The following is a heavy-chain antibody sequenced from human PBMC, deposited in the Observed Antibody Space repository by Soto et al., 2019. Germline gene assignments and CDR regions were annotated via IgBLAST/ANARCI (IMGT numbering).Heavy chain of an antibody. J-gene: IGHJ5*02. CDR1: GGTFSSYT. Sequence: QVQLVQSGAEVQKPGSSVKVSCKASGGTFSSYTISWVRQAPGQGLEWMGRIIPILGIANYAQKFQGRVTITADKSTSTAYMELSSLRSEDTAVYYCARGGYCSGGSCYWFDPWGQGTLVTVSS. V-gene: IGHV1-69*02. CDR3: ARGGYCSGGSCYWFDP. D-gene: IGHD2-15*01. CDR2: IIPILGIA.